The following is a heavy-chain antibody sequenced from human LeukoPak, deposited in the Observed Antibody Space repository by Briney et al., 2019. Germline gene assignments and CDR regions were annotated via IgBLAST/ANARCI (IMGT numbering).Heavy chain of an antibody. CDR1: GYTFTSYG. CDR3: ARDRGDFWSGYYTGRSYYYYGMDV. D-gene: IGHD3-3*01. CDR2: ISAYNGNT. V-gene: IGHV1-18*01. Sequence: ASVKVSCKASGYTFTSYGISWVRQAPGQGLEWMGWISAYNGNTNYAQKLQGRVTMTTDTSTSTAYMVLRSLRSDDTAVYYCARDRGDFWSGYYTGRSYYYYGMDVWGQGTTVTVSS. J-gene: IGHJ6*02.